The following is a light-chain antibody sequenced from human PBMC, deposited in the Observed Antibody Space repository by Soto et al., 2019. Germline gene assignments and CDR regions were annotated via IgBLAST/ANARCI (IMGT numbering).Light chain of an antibody. V-gene: IGKV3-20*01. Sequence: EIVLTQSPGTLSLSPGERATLSCRASQSVSSNNLAWYQQRPGQAPRVVIYGASTRATGIPERFSGSGSGTDFTLTISRLEPEDFAVYYCHHFGSLPETFGQGTNVE. CDR2: GAS. CDR3: HHFGSLPET. CDR1: QSVSSNN. J-gene: IGKJ1*01.